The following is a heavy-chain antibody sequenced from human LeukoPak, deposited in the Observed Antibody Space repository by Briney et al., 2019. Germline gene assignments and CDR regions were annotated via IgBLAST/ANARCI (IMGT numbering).Heavy chain of an antibody. CDR2: IYYSGST. Sequence: SQTLSLTCTVSGGSISSGGYSWSWIRQHPGKGLEWIGYIYYSGSTYYNPSLKSRVTISVDTSKNQFSLKLSSVTAADTAVYYCARGYSNYVGNYWGQGTLVTVSS. V-gene: IGHV4-31*03. J-gene: IGHJ4*02. CDR3: ARGYSNYVGNY. CDR1: GGSISSGGYS. D-gene: IGHD4-4*01.